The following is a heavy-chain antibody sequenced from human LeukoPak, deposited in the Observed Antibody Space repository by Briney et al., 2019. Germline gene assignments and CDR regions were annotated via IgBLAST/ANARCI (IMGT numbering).Heavy chain of an antibody. Sequence: SETLSLTCTVSGGSISSYYWSWIRQPPGKGLEWIGEINHSGSTNYNPSLKSRVTISVDTSKNQFSLKLSSVTAADTDVYYCARSVDYGDYWYFDLWGRGTLVTVSS. J-gene: IGHJ2*01. CDR3: ARSVDYGDYWYFDL. CDR2: INHSGST. V-gene: IGHV4-34*01. D-gene: IGHD4-17*01. CDR1: GGSISSYY.